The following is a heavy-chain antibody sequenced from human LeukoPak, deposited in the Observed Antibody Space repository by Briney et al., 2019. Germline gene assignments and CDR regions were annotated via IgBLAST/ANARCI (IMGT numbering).Heavy chain of an antibody. J-gene: IGHJ4*02. D-gene: IGHD1-1*01. CDR3: RNLE. V-gene: IGHV3-7*01. CDR1: GFTFSSYA. Sequence: GGSLRLSCAASGFTFSSYAMSWVRQAPGKGLEWVASIKADGSDKYYVDSVTGRFTISRDNAKKSLYLQMNSLRVEDTAVYYCRNLEWGQGIVVTVSS. CDR2: IKADGSDK.